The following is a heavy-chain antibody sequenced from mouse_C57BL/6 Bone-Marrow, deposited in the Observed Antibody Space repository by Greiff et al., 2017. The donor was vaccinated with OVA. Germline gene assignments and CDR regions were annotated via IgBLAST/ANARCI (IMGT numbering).Heavy chain of an antibody. CDR1: GFTFSDYY. CDR3: ASRGDYDNFDY. V-gene: IGHV5-12*01. Sequence: EVKLVESGGGLVQPGGSLKLSCAASGFTFSDYYMYWVRQTPEKRLEWVAYISNGGGSTYYPDTVKGRFTISRDNAKNTLYLQMRRLKSEDTAMYYCASRGDYDNFDYWGQGTTLTVSS. D-gene: IGHD2-4*01. CDR2: ISNGGGST. J-gene: IGHJ2*01.